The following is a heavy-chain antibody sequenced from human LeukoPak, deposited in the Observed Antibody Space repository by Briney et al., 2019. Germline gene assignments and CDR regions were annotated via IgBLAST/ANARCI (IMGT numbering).Heavy chain of an antibody. V-gene: IGHV4-34*01. J-gene: IGHJ4*02. CDR2: IYHSGST. D-gene: IGHD3-10*01. CDR3: GRCTMVRGVSVY. Sequence: SESLSLTCAVYGGSFSGYYWSWIRQPPGKGLEWIGEIYHSGSTNYNPSLKSRVTISVDTPKNQFSLKLSSVTAADTAVYYCGRCTMVRGVSVYWGQGKLVTVSS. CDR1: GGSFSGYY.